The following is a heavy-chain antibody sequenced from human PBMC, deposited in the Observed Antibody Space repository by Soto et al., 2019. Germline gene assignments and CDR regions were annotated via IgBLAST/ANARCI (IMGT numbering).Heavy chain of an antibody. Sequence: QVQLQQWGAGLLKPSETLSLTCAVYGGSFSGYYWGWIRQPPGKGLEWIGEINHSGSTNYNPSLKSRVTISVDTSKNQFSLKLSSVTAADTAVYYCARRYSSSWLDAFDIWGQGTMVTVSS. CDR3: ARRYSSSWLDAFDI. D-gene: IGHD6-13*01. CDR2: INHSGST. J-gene: IGHJ3*02. V-gene: IGHV4-34*01. CDR1: GGSFSGYY.